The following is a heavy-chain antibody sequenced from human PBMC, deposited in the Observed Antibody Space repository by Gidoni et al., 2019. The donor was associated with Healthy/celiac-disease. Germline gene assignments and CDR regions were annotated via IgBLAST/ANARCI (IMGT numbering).Heavy chain of an antibody. CDR2: VYRGGR. CDR3: ARGGGFCTNGVCYKVPGPRYYYYGMDV. CDR1: GFAVRRTS. Sequence: EVQLVESGVGFIQPGGSLRRSCPASGFAVRRTSSGWSRSAPGKGLGGVQVVYRGGRQTTQTPWKGRFTIPKDNSKNTWNLKRNGRGAEETAVNYGARGGGFCTNGVCYKVPGPRYYYYGMDVWGQGTTSPSP. J-gene: IGHJ6*02. V-gene: IGHV3-53*01. D-gene: IGHD2-8*01.